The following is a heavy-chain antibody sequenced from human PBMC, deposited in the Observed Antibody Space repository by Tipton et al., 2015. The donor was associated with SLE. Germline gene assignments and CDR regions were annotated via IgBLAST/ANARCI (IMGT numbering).Heavy chain of an antibody. V-gene: IGHV3-49*04. CDR2: IRSKAHGGTS. CDR1: GFSFGDYV. Sequence: SLRLSCVGSGFSFGDYVMSWVRQAPGKGLEWVGFIRSKAHGGTSEYAASVKDRISISRDDSKSIAYLQMNILKSEDTAVYYCARFYYGMDVWGQGTTVTVSS. J-gene: IGHJ6*02. CDR3: ARFYYGMDV.